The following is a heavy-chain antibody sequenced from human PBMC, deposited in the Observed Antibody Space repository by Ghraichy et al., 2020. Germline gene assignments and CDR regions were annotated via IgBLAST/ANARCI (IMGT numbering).Heavy chain of an antibody. Sequence: GGSLRLSCAASGFTFSSYAMSWVRQAPGKGLEWVSAISGSGGSTYYADSVKGRFTISRDNSKNTLYLQMNSLRAEDTAVYYCAKYRSRIAAAGRGAFDIWGQWTMVTVSS. D-gene: IGHD6-13*01. CDR3: AKYRSRIAAAGRGAFDI. CDR1: GFTFSSYA. CDR2: ISGSGGST. V-gene: IGHV3-23*01. J-gene: IGHJ3*02.